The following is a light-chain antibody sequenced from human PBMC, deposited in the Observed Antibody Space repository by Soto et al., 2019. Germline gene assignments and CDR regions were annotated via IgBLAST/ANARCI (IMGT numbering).Light chain of an antibody. Sequence: EIVMTQSPATLSVSPGERATLSCRASHSFANTLAWYQQKPGQAPRLLIYGASTRATGIPARFSGSGSGTEFTLTISSLQSEDIAVYYCQQDSNWPLTFGGGTKVEIK. J-gene: IGKJ4*01. CDR2: GAS. CDR3: QQDSNWPLT. V-gene: IGKV3-15*01. CDR1: HSFANT.